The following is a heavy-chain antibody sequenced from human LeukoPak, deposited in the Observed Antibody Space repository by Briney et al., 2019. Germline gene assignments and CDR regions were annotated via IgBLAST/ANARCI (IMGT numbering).Heavy chain of an antibody. CDR3: AKEGLGSSWYPNYFDY. D-gene: IGHD6-13*01. V-gene: IGHV3-30*18. CDR2: ISYDGSNK. J-gene: IGHJ4*02. CDR1: GFTLSAYA. Sequence: GRSLRLSCAASGFTLSAYAMHWVRQAPGKGLEWVALISYDGSNKYYADFVRGRFTISRDSSKNTLYLQVNSLRAEDTAVYYCAKEGLGSSWYPNYFDYWGQGTLVTISS.